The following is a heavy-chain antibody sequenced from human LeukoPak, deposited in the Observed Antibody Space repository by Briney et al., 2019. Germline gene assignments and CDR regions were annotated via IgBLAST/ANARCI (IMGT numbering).Heavy chain of an antibody. CDR2: IHYSGTT. CDR3: ARMGGYSGYATH. J-gene: IGHJ4*02. CDR1: GGSISTYY. Sequence: PSETLSLTCTVSGGSISTYYWSWIRQPPGKGLEWIGYIHYSGTTNYNPSLKNRVTISLDTSENQFSLNLSSVTAADTAVYYCARMGGYSGYATHWGQGTLVTVSS. V-gene: IGHV4-59*08. D-gene: IGHD5-12*01.